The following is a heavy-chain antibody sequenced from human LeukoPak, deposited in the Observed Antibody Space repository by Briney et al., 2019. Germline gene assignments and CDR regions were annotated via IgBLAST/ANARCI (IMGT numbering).Heavy chain of an antibody. CDR3: ARGQDSSGWLLTPDY. V-gene: IGHV4-38-2*02. J-gene: IGHJ4*02. Sequence: SETLSLTCTVSGYSISSGYYWGWIRQPPGKGLEWTGSIDHSGSTYYNPSLKSRITISVDTSKNQFSLKLSSVTAADTAVYYCARGQDSSGWLLTPDYWGQGTLVTVSS. CDR2: IDHSGST. D-gene: IGHD6-19*01. CDR1: GYSISSGYY.